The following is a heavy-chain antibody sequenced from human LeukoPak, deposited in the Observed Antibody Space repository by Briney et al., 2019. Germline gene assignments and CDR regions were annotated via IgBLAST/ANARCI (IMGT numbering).Heavy chain of an antibody. CDR3: ARQTHYYDSSGYYYELNNGLDY. J-gene: IGHJ4*02. Sequence: ASVKVSCKASGYTFTGYYMHWVRQAPGQGLEWMGWITPNSGGTNYAQKFQGRVTMTRDTSISTAYMELSRLRSDDTAVYYCARQTHYYDSSGYYYELNNGLDYWGQGTLVTVSS. D-gene: IGHD3-22*01. V-gene: IGHV1-2*02. CDR1: GYTFTGYY. CDR2: ITPNSGGT.